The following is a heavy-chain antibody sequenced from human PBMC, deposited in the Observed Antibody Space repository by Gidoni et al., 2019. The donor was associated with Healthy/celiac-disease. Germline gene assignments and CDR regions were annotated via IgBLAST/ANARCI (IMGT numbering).Heavy chain of an antibody. CDR1: GYSFTSYW. CDR2: IYPGDSDT. D-gene: IGHD3-22*01. Sequence: EVQLVQSGAEVKKPGESLKISCKGSGYSFTSYWIGWVRQMPGKGLDWMGIIYPGDSDTRYSPSFQGQVTISADKSISTAYLQWSSLKASDTAMYYCARRTNYYDSSGYSTNFDYWGQGTLVTVSS. CDR3: ARRTNYYDSSGYSTNFDY. J-gene: IGHJ4*02. V-gene: IGHV5-51*01.